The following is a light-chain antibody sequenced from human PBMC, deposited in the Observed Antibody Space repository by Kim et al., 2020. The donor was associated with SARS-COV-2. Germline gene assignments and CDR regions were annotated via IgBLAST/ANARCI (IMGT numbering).Light chain of an antibody. J-gene: IGKJ4*01. Sequence: DIQMTQSPSSVSASVGDRVTITCRASENIGSWLAWYQQKPGKAPSLLIYSTSTLHSGVPSRFSGSGSGTDFTLTVSSLQPEDSAVYYCQQLNGFPLTFGGGPRWISN. CDR2: STS. CDR3: QQLNGFPLT. V-gene: IGKV1-12*01. CDR1: ENIGSW.